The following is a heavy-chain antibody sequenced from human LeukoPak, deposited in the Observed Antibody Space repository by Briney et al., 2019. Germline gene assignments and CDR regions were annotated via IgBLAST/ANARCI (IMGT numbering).Heavy chain of an antibody. CDR1: GFIFDDYA. CDR3: AKARGSGINDAFDI. J-gene: IGHJ3*02. CDR2: ITWDGGST. Sequence: LGGSLRLSCAASGFIFDDYAMYWVRQAPGKGLEWVSLITWDGGSTYYADSVKGRFTISRDNSKHSLDLQMNSLRAEDAALYYCAKARGSGINDAFDIWGQGTMVTVSS. D-gene: IGHD2-15*01. V-gene: IGHV3-43D*03.